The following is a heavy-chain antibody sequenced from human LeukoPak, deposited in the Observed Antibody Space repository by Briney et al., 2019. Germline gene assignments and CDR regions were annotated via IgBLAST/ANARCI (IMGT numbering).Heavy chain of an antibody. CDR3: ARTTTQYYYYYYGMDV. CDR1: GGTFSSYA. V-gene: IGHV1-69*13. CDR2: IIPIFGTA. Sequence: SVKVSCKASGGTFSSYAISWVRQAPGQGLEWMGGIIPIFGTANYARKFQGRVTITADESTSTAYMELSSLRSEDTAVYYCARTTTQYYYYYYGMDVWGQGTTVTVSS. J-gene: IGHJ6*02. D-gene: IGHD4-11*01.